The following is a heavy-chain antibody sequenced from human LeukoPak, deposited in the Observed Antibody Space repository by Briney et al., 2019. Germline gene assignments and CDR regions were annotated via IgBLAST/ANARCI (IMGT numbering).Heavy chain of an antibody. V-gene: IGHV3-30*18. CDR1: GFTVSSNY. CDR3: AKDGQIAAAAYYFDY. Sequence: PGGSLRLSCAASGFTVSSNYMSWVRQAPGKGLEWVAVIASDGRDKKYADSVKGRFTISRENSKNTLYLQMNSLRAEDTAVYYCAKDGQIAAAAYYFDYWGQGTLVTVSS. CDR2: IASDGRDK. J-gene: IGHJ4*02. D-gene: IGHD6-13*01.